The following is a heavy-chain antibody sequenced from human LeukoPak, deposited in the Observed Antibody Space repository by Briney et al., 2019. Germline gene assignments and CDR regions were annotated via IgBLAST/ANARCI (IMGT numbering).Heavy chain of an antibody. CDR1: GGSVSSSSYY. CDR2: FHYSGST. Sequence: SETLSLTCSVSGGSVSSSSYYWGWVRQPPGKGLEWIGGFHYSGSTYYNPSLKSRVTISGDTSKNQFSLKLRSVTAADTAVYYCASLVVVVVTASEIDYWGQGTLVTVSS. CDR3: ASLVVVVVTASEIDY. D-gene: IGHD2-21*02. V-gene: IGHV4-39*01. J-gene: IGHJ4*02.